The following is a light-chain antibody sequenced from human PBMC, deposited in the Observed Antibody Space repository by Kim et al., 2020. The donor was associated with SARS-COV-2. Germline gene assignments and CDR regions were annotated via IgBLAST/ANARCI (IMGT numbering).Light chain of an antibody. J-gene: IGKJ1*01. CDR3: HQHGPSPWT. V-gene: IGKV3-20*01. CDR1: QSVSSTY. Sequence: SPGERATLSCRASQSVSSTYFSWYQPKPGQPPRLLIYGASDRAAGVPDRFSGSGSGTDFTLAISRLEPEDFAVYFCHQHGPSPWTFGQGTKVDIK. CDR2: GAS.